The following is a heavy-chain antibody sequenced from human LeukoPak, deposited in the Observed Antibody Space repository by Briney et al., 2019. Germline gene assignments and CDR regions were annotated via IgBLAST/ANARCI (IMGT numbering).Heavy chain of an antibody. J-gene: IGHJ4*02. Sequence: PGGSLRLSCAASGFTFSDYYMSWIRQAPGKGLEWVSCISSSGSTIYYADSVKGRFTISRDNAKNSLYLQMSSLRVEDTAVYYCTRRPYSSSWYYFDFWGQGTLVTVSS. CDR2: ISSSGSTI. V-gene: IGHV3-11*04. CDR3: TRRPYSSSWYYFDF. D-gene: IGHD6-13*01. CDR1: GFTFSDYY.